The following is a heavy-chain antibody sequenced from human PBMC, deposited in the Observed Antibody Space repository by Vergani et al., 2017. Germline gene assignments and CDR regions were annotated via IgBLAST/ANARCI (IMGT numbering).Heavy chain of an antibody. CDR2: INPNSGGT. J-gene: IGHJ5*02. Sequence: QVQLVQSGAEVKKPGASVKVSCKASGYTFTGYYMHWVRQAPGQGLEWMGWINPNSGGTNYAQKFQGRVTMTRDTSISTAYMELSRLRSDDTAVYYCAIVVPAAIFLSLRPAQTFDPWGQGTLVSVSS. D-gene: IGHD2-2*01. CDR3: AIVVPAAIFLSLRPAQTFDP. V-gene: IGHV1-2*02. CDR1: GYTFTGYY.